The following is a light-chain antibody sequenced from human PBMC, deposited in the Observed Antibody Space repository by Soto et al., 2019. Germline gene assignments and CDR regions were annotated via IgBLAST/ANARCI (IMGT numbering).Light chain of an antibody. J-gene: IGKJ2*01. V-gene: IGKV1-5*03. CDR2: TAS. CDR1: QSISGW. CDR3: QQYNSYSYT. Sequence: DIQMTQSPSTLSASVGDRVTITCRASQSISGWLAWYQQKPGKAPKLLIYTASSLESGVPSRFSGSGSWTEFTLTISSLQPDDFATYYCQQYNSYSYTFGQGTKLEI.